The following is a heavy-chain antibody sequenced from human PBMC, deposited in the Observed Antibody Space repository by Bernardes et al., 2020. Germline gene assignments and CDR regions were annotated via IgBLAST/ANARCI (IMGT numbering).Heavy chain of an antibody. J-gene: IGHJ3*02. CDR3: AKEGGSGAAAFAI. CDR1: GYTFTSYG. CDR2: SSAYNGNT. V-gene: IGHV1-18*01. D-gene: IGHD2-15*01. Sequence: ASVKVSCKASGYTFTSYGISWVRQAPGQGLEWMGWSSAYNGNTNFAQNFQDRVTLTTDTSTSTAYMELASLRSDDTAVYYCAKEGGSGAAAFAIWGQGTMVTVSS.